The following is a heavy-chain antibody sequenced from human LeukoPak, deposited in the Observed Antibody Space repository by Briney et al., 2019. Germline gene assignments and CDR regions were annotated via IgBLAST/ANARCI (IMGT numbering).Heavy chain of an antibody. CDR3: VKEGRIAAGTGDYFDC. D-gene: IGHD6-13*01. Sequence: PGGSLRLSCAASGFTFSSYAMSWVRQAPGKGLEGVSGISANGDTTKYADSVKGRFTISRDNSKNTVFLQMNSLRADDTAVYYCVKEGRIAAGTGDYFDCWGQGTLVTVSS. CDR2: ISANGDTT. J-gene: IGHJ4*02. CDR1: GFTFSSYA. V-gene: IGHV3-23*01.